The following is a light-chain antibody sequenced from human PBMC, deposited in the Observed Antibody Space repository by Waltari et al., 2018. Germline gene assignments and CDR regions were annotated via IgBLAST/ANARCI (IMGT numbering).Light chain of an antibody. CDR3: QQYNKWPPYT. Sequence: VMTQSPATLSVSPGERATISCRASQSVGSDLAWYQQKPGQAPSLLIYGASTRVTGVPARFSGSGSGTEFTLTISSLQSEDFAVYYCQQYNKWPPYTFGQGTKLEIK. CDR2: GAS. CDR1: QSVGSD. J-gene: IGKJ2*01. V-gene: IGKV3-15*01.